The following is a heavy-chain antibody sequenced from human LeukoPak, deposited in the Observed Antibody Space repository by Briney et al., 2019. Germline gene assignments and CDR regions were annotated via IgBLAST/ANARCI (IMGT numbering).Heavy chain of an antibody. Sequence: GGSLRLSCAASGFTFNSFFLNWVRLTPGRELERLACISQDGSETFYMDSVRGRFTISRDNAQNSLFLQMNSLRAEDTAVYYCARDLPVAGAYHNFDYWGQGTLVTVSS. CDR3: ARDLPVAGAYHNFDY. D-gene: IGHD6-19*01. J-gene: IGHJ4*02. CDR1: GFTFNSFF. V-gene: IGHV3-7*01. CDR2: ISQDGSET.